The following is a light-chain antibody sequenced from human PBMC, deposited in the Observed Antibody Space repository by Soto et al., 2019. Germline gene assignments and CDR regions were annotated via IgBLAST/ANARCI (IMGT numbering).Light chain of an antibody. CDR1: QGISNS. J-gene: IGKJ3*01. V-gene: IGKV1-33*01. Sequence: DIPMTQSPSSLSASIGDRVTITCQASQGISNSLNWFHHTPGKAPKLLIYGASNLETGVPPRFSGGGSGTEFTFTISSLQPEDIGTYYCQQYGDLPFTFGPGTKVAIK. CDR2: GAS. CDR3: QQYGDLPFT.